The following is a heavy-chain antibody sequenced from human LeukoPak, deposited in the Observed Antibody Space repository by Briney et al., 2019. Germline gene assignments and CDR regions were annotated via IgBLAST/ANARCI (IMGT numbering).Heavy chain of an antibody. J-gene: IGHJ4*02. D-gene: IGHD5-18*01. CDR3: ARDRTGRNTAQDDY. CDR2: IYHSGST. V-gene: IGHV4-38-2*02. Sequence: SETLSLTCTVSGYSISSGYYWGWIRQPPGKGLEWIGTIYHSGSTYYNPSLKSRVTISVDTSKNQFSLKLTSVTAADTAVYYCARDRTGRNTAQDDYWGQGTLVTDSS. CDR1: GYSISSGYY.